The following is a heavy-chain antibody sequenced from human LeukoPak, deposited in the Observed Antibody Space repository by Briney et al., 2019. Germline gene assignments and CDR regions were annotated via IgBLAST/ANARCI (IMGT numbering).Heavy chain of an antibody. D-gene: IGHD1-26*01. CDR1: GHTFTGYY. CDR3: ARDLLAPDY. V-gene: IGHV1-46*01. J-gene: IGHJ4*02. Sequence: ASVKVSCKASGHTFTGYYMHWVRQAPGQGLEWVGAINPIGGTTTYAQKFQGRVTMTRDTSTTTVYMELYSLRYDDTAVYHCARDLLAPDYWGQGTLVTVSS. CDR2: INPIGGTT.